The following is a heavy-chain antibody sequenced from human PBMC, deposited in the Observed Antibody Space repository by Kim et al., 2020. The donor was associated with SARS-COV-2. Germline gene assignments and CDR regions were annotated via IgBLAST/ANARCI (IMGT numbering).Heavy chain of an antibody. D-gene: IGHD6-19*01. V-gene: IGHV3-21*03. J-gene: IGHJ4*02. CDR2: LSSNSAYV. Sequence: GGSLRLSCEASGFIFGRYTMNWVRQAPGKGLEWVSSLSSNSAYVYYADSLAGRLSISSDNARDTLFLQMDRLRAEDTGVYYCVREARYSRLSSGDYYDYWGKGTLVTVSS. CDR1: GFIFGRYT. CDR3: VREARYSRLSSGDYYDY.